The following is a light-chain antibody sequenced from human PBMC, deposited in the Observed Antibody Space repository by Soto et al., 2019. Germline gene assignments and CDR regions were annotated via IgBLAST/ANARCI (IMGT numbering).Light chain of an antibody. V-gene: IGKV3-20*01. CDR2: GAF. Sequence: MVLTQYPATLSLCPGERATLSCSASQSVFSNYLAWYQQKPGQAPRLLIYGAFSRATGIPDGFSGSGSGTDFTLTISSLAPEDFAVYYCQYYVTSPLNFAGGTKVDIK. CDR1: QSVFSNY. CDR3: QYYVTSPLN. J-gene: IGKJ4*01.